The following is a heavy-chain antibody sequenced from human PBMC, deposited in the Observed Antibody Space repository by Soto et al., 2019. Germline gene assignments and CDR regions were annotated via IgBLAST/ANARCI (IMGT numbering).Heavy chain of an antibody. Sequence: PSETLSLTCTVSGGSISSGGYYWSWIRQHPGKGLEWIGYIYYSGSTYYNQSLKSRVNISVDTSKNQFSLKLSSVTAADTAVYYCARSGYSYGPNPLLYWGQGTLVTVSS. J-gene: IGHJ4*02. D-gene: IGHD5-18*01. V-gene: IGHV4-31*03. CDR1: GGSISSGGYY. CDR3: ARSGYSYGPNPLLY. CDR2: IYYSGST.